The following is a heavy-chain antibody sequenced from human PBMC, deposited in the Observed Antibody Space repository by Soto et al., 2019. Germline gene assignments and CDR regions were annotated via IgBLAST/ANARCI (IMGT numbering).Heavy chain of an antibody. CDR3: AREGDSSGWYASPKAFDP. J-gene: IGHJ5*02. CDR1: GGTFSSYA. Sequence: QVQLVQSGAEVKKPGSSVKVSCKASGGTFSSYAISWVRQAPGQGLEWMGGIIPIFGTANYAQKFQGRVTITADKSTSTAYMELSSLRSEDTAVYYCAREGDSSGWYASPKAFDPWGQGTLVTVSS. V-gene: IGHV1-69*06. D-gene: IGHD6-19*01. CDR2: IIPIFGTA.